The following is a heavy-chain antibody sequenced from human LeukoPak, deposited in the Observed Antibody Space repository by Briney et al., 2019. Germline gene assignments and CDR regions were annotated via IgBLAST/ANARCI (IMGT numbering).Heavy chain of an antibody. CDR2: IYYSGST. CDR1: GGSISSYY. V-gene: IGHV4-59*01. J-gene: IGHJ4*02. Sequence: PSETLSLTCTVSGGSISSYYWTWIRQPPGKGLEWIGYIYYSGSTNYNPSLKSRVTISVGTSKNQFSLKLSSVTAADTAVYYCARDSYSSGSYYFDYWGQGTLVTVSS. D-gene: IGHD6-19*01. CDR3: ARDSYSSGSYYFDY.